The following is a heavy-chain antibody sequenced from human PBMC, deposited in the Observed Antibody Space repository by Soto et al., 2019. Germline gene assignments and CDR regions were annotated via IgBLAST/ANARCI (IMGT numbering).Heavy chain of an antibody. CDR3: AREGEGIPAHRY. Sequence: QVQLVQSGAEVKKPGSSVKVSCKASGDTFTTYTINWVRQAPGQGLECMGGIVPILGAGNYAEKFQGRVTITADRSTTTANLDLSSLRSDDTAVYYCAREGEGIPAHRYWGQGTLVTVSS. D-gene: IGHD2-2*02. J-gene: IGHJ4*02. CDR1: GDTFTTYT. CDR2: IVPILGAG. V-gene: IGHV1-69*06.